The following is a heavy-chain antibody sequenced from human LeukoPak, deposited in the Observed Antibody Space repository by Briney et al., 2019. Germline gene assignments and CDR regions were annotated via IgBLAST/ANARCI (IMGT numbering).Heavy chain of an antibody. CDR3: ARDPTAAGVEGVDY. Sequence: ASVKVSCKVSGYTLTELSMHWVRQAPGKGLEWMGGFDPEDGETIYAQKFQGRVTMTEDTSTDTAYMELRSLRSDDTAVYYCARDPTAAGVEGVDYWGQGTLVTVSS. D-gene: IGHD6-13*01. CDR2: FDPEDGET. V-gene: IGHV1-24*01. CDR1: GYTLTELS. J-gene: IGHJ4*02.